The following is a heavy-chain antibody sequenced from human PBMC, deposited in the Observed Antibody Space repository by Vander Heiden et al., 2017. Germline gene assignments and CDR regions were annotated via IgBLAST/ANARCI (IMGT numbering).Heavy chain of an antibody. V-gene: IGHV6-1*01. D-gene: IGHD2-2*01. J-gene: IGHJ4*02. CDR3: ARVGYCSSTSCPWYFDY. CDR2: TYDRSKWYN. Sequence: HVKLQQSGPGLVKPSHTLSLTCAISRESVSTNSAGWNWIRQSPSRGLEWLGRTYDRSKWYNDYAVSVKSRITIRPDTSKNQFSLQLNSVTPEDTAVYYCARVGYCSSTSCPWYFDYWGQGTLVTVSS. CDR1: RESVSTNSAG.